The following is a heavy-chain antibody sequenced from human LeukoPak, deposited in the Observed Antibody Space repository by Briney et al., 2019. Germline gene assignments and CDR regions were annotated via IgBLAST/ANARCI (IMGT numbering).Heavy chain of an antibody. J-gene: IGHJ4*02. D-gene: IGHD5-24*01. CDR1: GFTFSSYG. Sequence: VQLVESGGGVVQPGRSLRLSCAPFGFTFSSYGMHWVRQAPGKGLEWVAVISYDGSSKYYADSVKGRFTISRDNSKNTLYLQRNSLRAEDTAVYYCAKGGGGRWLHYFDYWGQGTLVTVSS. V-gene: IGHV3-30*18. CDR2: ISYDGSSK. CDR3: AKGGGGRWLHYFDY.